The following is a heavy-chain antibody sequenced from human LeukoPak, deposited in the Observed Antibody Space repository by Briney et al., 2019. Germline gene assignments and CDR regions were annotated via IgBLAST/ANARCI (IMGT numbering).Heavy chain of an antibody. D-gene: IGHD3-3*02. CDR2: IYYSGST. J-gene: IGHJ4*02. CDR3: ARRHAGIFDY. CDR1: GGSIRSYY. Sequence: SETLSLTCTVSGGSIRSYYWGWIRQPPGKGLEWIGSIYYSGSTYYNPSLKSRVTISVDTSKNQFSLKLSSVTAADTAVYYCARRHAGIFDYWGQGALVTVSS. V-gene: IGHV4-39*01.